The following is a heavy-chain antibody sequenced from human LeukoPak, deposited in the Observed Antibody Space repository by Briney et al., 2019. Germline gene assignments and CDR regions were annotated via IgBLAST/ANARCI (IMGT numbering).Heavy chain of an antibody. CDR1: GFTFSGYW. Sequence: PGGSLRLSCVASGFTFSGYWMHWVRQPPGKGRVWVSRINSDGSSTTYADSVKGRFTISRDNAKNTLYLQMNSLRAEDTAVYYCARGRIGSSYYYFDYWGQGAVVTVSS. CDR3: ARGRIGSSYYYFDY. J-gene: IGHJ4*02. V-gene: IGHV3-74*01. D-gene: IGHD6-13*01. CDR2: INSDGSST.